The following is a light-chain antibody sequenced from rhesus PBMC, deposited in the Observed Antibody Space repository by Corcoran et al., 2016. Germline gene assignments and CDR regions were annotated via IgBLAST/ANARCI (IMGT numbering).Light chain of an antibody. CDR1: QSVSSS. V-gene: IGKV3-42*01. Sequence: DIVLTQSPATLSLSPGERATLSCRASQSVSSSLAWYQQKPGQAPMLLIYGASSRATGIPYRFSGSGSWTDFTLTISSLEPEDVGVYYCQQYSNWLTFGGGTKVELK. J-gene: IGKJ4*01. CDR3: QQYSNWLT. CDR2: GAS.